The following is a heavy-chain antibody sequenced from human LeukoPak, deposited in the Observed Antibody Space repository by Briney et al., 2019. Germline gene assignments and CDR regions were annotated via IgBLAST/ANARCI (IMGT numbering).Heavy chain of an antibody. CDR2: ISYSGST. CDR1: GGSVTSGRNH. Sequence: PSETLSLTCTVSGGSVTSGRNHWNWIRQHPGKGLEWIGYISYSGSTNYNPSLKSRVTISTDTSKNQFSLKLSSVTAADTAVYYCARDSGDFDYWGQGTLVTVSS. J-gene: IGHJ4*02. CDR3: ARDSGDFDY. V-gene: IGHV4-61*01.